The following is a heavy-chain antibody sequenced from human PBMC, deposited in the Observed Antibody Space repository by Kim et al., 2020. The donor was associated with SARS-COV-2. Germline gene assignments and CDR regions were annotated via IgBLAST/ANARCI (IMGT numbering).Heavy chain of an antibody. CDR2: ISDDETYK. CDR3: ARAREKSFDY. J-gene: IGHJ4*02. Sequence: GGSLRLSSAASGFSFSSRGMHWVRQAPGKGLEWVAVISDDETYKNYGDSVKGRFTISRDNSKNTVDLQMNSLRVEDTAVYYCARAREKSFDYWGQGTLVTVSS. CDR1: GFSFSSRG. V-gene: IGHV3-30*03.